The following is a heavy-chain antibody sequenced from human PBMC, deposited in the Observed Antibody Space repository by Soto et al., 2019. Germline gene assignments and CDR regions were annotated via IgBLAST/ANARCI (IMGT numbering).Heavy chain of an antibody. CDR3: ARGSFYDSSAGAFDI. CDR2: ISYDGSNK. V-gene: IGHV3-30-3*01. J-gene: IGHJ3*02. D-gene: IGHD3-22*01. Sequence: QVPLVESGGGVVQPGRSLRLSCAASGFTFSSYAMHWVRQAPGKGLEWVAVISYDGSNKYYADSVKGRFTISRDNSKNTLYLQMNSLRAEDTAVYYCARGSFYDSSAGAFDIWGQGTMVTVSS. CDR1: GFTFSSYA.